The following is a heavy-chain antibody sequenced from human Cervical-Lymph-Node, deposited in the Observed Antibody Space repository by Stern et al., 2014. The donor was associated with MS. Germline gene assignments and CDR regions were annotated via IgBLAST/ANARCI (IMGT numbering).Heavy chain of an antibody. Sequence: VQLVESGPGLVKPSETLSLTCTVSGDSIRSSYWSWIWTSPGQGLEWIGYVGYSGDTNYNPSLQSRVTISVDTSRNHFSLKVTSVTAADTAMYFCARGSSTWRLFDYWGQGTLVTVSS. D-gene: IGHD6-13*01. CDR3: ARGSSTWRLFDY. J-gene: IGHJ4*02. CDR2: VGYSGDT. CDR1: GDSIRSSY. V-gene: IGHV4-59*01.